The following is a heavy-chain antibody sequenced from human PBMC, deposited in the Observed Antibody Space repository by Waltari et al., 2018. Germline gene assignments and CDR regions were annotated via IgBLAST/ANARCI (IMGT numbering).Heavy chain of an antibody. J-gene: IGHJ4*02. CDR3: ARGDWTAAIKDY. CDR1: GYSISSGSY. Sequence: QVQLQESGPGLVKPSETLSLTCTVPGYSISSGSYWGWLRQPPGKGLEWIGSIYHSGSTYYNPSLKSRVTISVDTSKNQFSLKLSSVTAADTAVYYCARGDWTAAIKDYWGQGTLVTVSS. V-gene: IGHV4-38-2*02. D-gene: IGHD2-2*01. CDR2: IYHSGST.